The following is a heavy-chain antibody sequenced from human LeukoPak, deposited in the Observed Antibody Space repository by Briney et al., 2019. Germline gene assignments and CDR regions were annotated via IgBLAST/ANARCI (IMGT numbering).Heavy chain of an antibody. CDR2: ISWNSGSI. CDR1: GFTFDDYA. J-gene: IGHJ4*02. D-gene: IGHD6-13*01. Sequence: GGSLRLSCAASGFTFDDYAMHWVRQAPGKGLEWVSGISWNSGSIGYADSVKGRFTISRDNAKNSLYLQMNSLRAEDMALYYCAKGKGYTLDYWGQGTLVTVSS. CDR3: AKGKGYTLDY. V-gene: IGHV3-9*03.